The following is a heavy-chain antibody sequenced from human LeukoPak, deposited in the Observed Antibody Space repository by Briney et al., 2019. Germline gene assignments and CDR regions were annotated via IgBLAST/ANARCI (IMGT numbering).Heavy chain of an antibody. D-gene: IGHD4-17*01. CDR2: ISSHNSYI. Sequence: PGGSLRHSCAASGFTFSSYSMNWLRQAPGKGLEWVSSISSHNSYIYHADSVKGRFTISRDDAKNSLYLQMNSLRVEDTAVYYCARDGDYKRGVDPWGQGTLVTVSS. CDR3: ARDGDYKRGVDP. J-gene: IGHJ5*02. V-gene: IGHV3-21*01. CDR1: GFTFSSYS.